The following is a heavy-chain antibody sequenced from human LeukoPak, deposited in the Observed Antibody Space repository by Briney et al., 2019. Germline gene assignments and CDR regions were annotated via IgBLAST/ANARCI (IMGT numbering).Heavy chain of an antibody. V-gene: IGHV4-39*07. CDR2: IYYSGST. D-gene: IGHD3-10*01. Sequence: PSETLSLTCTVSGGSISSSSYYWGWIRQPPGKGLEWIGSIYYSGSTYYNPSLKSRVTISVDTSTNQFSLQIRSLTAADTAMYYCARGLLYFGSACFDNWSQGTLVTVSS. CDR3: ARGLLYFGSACFDN. CDR1: GGSISSSSYY. J-gene: IGHJ4*02.